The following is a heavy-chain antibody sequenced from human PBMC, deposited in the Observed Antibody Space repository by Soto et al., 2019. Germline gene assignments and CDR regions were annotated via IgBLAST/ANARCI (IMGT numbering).Heavy chain of an antibody. V-gene: IGHV3-21*01. CDR3: AIGIAVARRNY. CDR1: GFTFSSYS. D-gene: IGHD6-19*01. CDR2: ISSSSSYI. Sequence: EVQLVESGGGLVKPGGSLRLSCAASGFTFSSYSMNWVRQAPGKGLEWVSSISSSSSYIYYADSVKGRFTISRDNAKNSLYLQMNSLRAEDTAVYYCAIGIAVARRNYWGQGTLVTVSS. J-gene: IGHJ4*02.